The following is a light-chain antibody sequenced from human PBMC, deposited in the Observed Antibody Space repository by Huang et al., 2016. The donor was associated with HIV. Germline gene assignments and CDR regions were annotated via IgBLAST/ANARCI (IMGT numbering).Light chain of an antibody. CDR1: QSVSRF. Sequence: EIVLTQSPATLSLSPGESATLSCRARQSVSRFLAWYQQKAGQAPRLLIYDASNRAIDIPARFSGSGSGTEFTLTISSLEPEDFAVYYCQQRSSWPRVTFGGGTKVELK. CDR2: DAS. J-gene: IGKJ4*01. V-gene: IGKV3-11*01. CDR3: QQRSSWPRVT.